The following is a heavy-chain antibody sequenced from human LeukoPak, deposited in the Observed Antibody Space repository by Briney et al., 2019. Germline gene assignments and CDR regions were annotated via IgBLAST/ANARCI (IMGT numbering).Heavy chain of an antibody. CDR2: IKEDGSEK. J-gene: IGHJ4*02. V-gene: IGHV3-7*05. CDR1: GFTFSSYW. D-gene: IGHD5-18*01. CDR3: ARTRHGYWGY. Sequence: GGSLRLSCAASGFTFSSYWMSWVRQAPGKGLEWEANIKEDGSEKNYVDSVKGRFTISRDNAKNSLYLHMNSLRAEDTAVYYCARTRHGYWGYWGQGTLVTVSS.